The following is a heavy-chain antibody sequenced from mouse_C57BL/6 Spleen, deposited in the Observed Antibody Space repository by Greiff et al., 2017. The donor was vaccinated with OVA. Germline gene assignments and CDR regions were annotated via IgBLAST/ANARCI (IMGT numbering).Heavy chain of an antibody. J-gene: IGHJ3*01. CDR1: GYTFTDYY. D-gene: IGHD1-1*01. CDR3: ARNYGSTRGFAY. CDR2: INPNNGGT. V-gene: IGHV1-26*01. Sequence: VQLKQSGPELVKPGASVKISCKASGYTFTDYYMNWVKQSHGKSLEWIGDINPNNGGTSYNQKFKGKATLTVDKSSSTAYMELRSLTSEDSAVYYCARNYGSTRGFAYWGQGTLVTVSA.